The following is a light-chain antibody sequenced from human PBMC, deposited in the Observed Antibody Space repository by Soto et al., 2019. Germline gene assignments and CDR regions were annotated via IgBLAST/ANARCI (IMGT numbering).Light chain of an antibody. Sequence: EGVLTQSPATLSLSPGERATLSCRASQNIASYLAWYQQKPGQAPRLLIYDASNRATGIPDRFSGSGFGTDFTLTISSLDPDEFAVYYCQQRTNWLTFGGGTKVEI. CDR2: DAS. V-gene: IGKV3-11*01. CDR1: QNIASY. CDR3: QQRTNWLT. J-gene: IGKJ4*01.